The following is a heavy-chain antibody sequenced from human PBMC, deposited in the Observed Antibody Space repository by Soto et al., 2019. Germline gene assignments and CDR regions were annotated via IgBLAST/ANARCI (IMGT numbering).Heavy chain of an antibody. CDR2: IDWDDDK. D-gene: IGHD2-15*01. CDR1: GFSLSTSGMC. J-gene: IGHJ6*02. CDR3: ARMPPLAAHGGYYYYGMDV. V-gene: IGHV2-70*01. Sequence: SGPTLVNPTQTLTLTCTFSGFSLSTSGMCVSWIRQPPGKALEWLALIDWDDDKYYSTSLKTRLTISKDTSKNQVVLTMTNMDPVDTATYYCARMPPLAAHGGYYYYGMDVWSQGTTVTVSS.